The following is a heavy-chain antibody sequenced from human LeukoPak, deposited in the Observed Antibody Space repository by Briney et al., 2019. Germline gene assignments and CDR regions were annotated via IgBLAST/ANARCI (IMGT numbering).Heavy chain of an antibody. CDR3: ARNRPKWGIDY. J-gene: IGHJ4*02. CDR2: IIPIFGTA. Sequence: SVKVSCKAPGGTFSSYAISWVRHAPGQGLERMGGIIPIFGTANYAQKFQGRVTITADESTSTAYMELSSLRSEDTAVYYCARNRPKWGIDYWGQGTLVTVSS. CDR1: GGTFSSYA. D-gene: IGHD7-27*01. V-gene: IGHV1-69*13.